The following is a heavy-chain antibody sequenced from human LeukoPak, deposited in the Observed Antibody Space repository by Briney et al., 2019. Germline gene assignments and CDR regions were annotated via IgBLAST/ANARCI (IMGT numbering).Heavy chain of an antibody. CDR2: IWYDGSKK. J-gene: IGHJ6*02. CDR1: GLTFRSYW. V-gene: IGHV3-33*08. CDR3: ARSLKVSGRLSGMDV. D-gene: IGHD3-10*01. Sequence: GGSLRLSCAASGLTFRSYWMSWVRQAPGKGLEWVAVIWYDGSKKDYADSVKGRFIISRDNSKNTLYLQMNSLRAEDTAVYYCARSLKVSGRLSGMDVWGQGTTVTVSS.